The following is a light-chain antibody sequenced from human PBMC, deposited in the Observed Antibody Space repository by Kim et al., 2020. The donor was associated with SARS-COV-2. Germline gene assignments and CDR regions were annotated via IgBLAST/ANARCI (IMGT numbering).Light chain of an antibody. CDR3: NSRDSNDNVV. Sequence: VALGRTVRITCQGDSLRSYDATWYQQKPGQAPIVVIYGKNNRPSGIPDRFSGSNSGNTASLTITGTQAGDEADYYCNSRDSNDNVVFGGGTQLTVL. V-gene: IGLV3-19*01. J-gene: IGLJ2*01. CDR1: SLRSYD. CDR2: GKN.